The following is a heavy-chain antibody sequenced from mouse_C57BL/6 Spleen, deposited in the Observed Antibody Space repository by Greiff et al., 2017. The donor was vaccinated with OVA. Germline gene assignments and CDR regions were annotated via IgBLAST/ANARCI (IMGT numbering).Heavy chain of an antibody. CDR2: IYWDDDK. D-gene: IGHD2-4*01. CDR1: GFSLSTSGMG. V-gene: IGHV8-12*01. Sequence: QVTLKESGPGILQSSQTLSLTCSFSGFSLSTSGMGVSWIRQPSGKGLEWLAHIYWDDDKRYNPSLKSRLTISKDTSRNQVFLKITSVDTADTATYYCAREDYDYDRFAYWGQGTLVTVSA. CDR3: AREDYDYDRFAY. J-gene: IGHJ3*01.